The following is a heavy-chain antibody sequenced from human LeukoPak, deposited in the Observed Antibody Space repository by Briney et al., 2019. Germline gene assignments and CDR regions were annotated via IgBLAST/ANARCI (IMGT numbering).Heavy chain of an antibody. CDR3: AKRGVVIRVILVGFHKEAYYFDS. J-gene: IGHJ4*02. CDR1: GITLINSG. V-gene: IGHV3-23*01. Sequence: GPSLRLSCAVSGITLINSGMSSVRQAPGKGLEWVACIRDSGARKNYADYEKGRFTISRDNHKNTLYLQMNSLRAEDTAVYFCAKRGVVIRVILVGFHKEAYYFDSWGQGALVTVSS. CDR2: IRDSGARK. D-gene: IGHD3-22*01.